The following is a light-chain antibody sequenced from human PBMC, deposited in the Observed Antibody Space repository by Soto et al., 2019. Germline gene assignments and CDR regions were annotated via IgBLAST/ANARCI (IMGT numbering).Light chain of an antibody. CDR3: HQYVTSPYT. J-gene: IGKJ2*01. CDR1: QRVTSSY. CDR2: GAS. Sequence: EIVLTQSPGTLSLSPGERATLSCRASQRVTSSYLAWYQQKPGQAPRLLIYGASSRATGIPDRFSGSGSGTDFSLTISRLEPEDFAVYYCHQYVTSPYTFXQGTKVDIK. V-gene: IGKV3-20*01.